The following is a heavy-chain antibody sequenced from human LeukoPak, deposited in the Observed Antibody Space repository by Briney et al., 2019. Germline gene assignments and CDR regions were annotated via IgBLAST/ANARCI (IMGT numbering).Heavy chain of an antibody. J-gene: IGHJ4*02. CDR1: GFTFSSYS. Sequence: GGSLRLSCAASGFTFSSYSMNWVRQAPGKGLEWVSSISSSSSYIYYADSVKGRFTISRDNSKNTLYLQMNSLRAEDTAVYYCAKVLNYYDSSGYYAPEYYAPGFDYWGQGTLVTVSS. CDR3: AKVLNYYDSSGYYAPEYYAPGFDY. V-gene: IGHV3-21*04. D-gene: IGHD3-22*01. CDR2: ISSSSSYI.